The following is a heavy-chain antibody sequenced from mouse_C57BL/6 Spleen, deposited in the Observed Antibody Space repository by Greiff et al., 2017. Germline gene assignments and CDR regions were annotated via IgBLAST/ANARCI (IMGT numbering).Heavy chain of an antibody. Sequence: EVQLQQSGPVLVKPGASVKMSCTASGYTFTDYYMNWVKQSHGKSLEWIGVINPYNGGTSYNQKFKGKATLTVDKSSSTAYMELNSLTSEDSAVYYCARLGDGYPYYAMDYWGQGTSVTVSS. CDR3: ARLGDGYPYYAMDY. CDR2: INPYNGGT. J-gene: IGHJ4*01. CDR1: GYTFTDYY. D-gene: IGHD2-3*01. V-gene: IGHV1-19*01.